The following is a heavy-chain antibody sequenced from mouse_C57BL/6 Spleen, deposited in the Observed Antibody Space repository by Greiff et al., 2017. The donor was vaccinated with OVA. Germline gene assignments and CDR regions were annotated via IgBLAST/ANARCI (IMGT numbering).Heavy chain of an antibody. Sequence: EVKLMESGGGLVQSGRSLRLSCATSGFTFSDFYMEWVRQAPGKGLEWIAASRNKANDYTTEYSASVKGRFIVSRDTSQSILYLQMNALRAEDTAIYYCARDGDGYYGYFDVWGTGTTVTVSS. CDR2: SRNKANDYTT. J-gene: IGHJ1*03. V-gene: IGHV7-1*01. CDR3: ARDGDGYYGYFDV. CDR1: GFTFSDFY. D-gene: IGHD2-3*01.